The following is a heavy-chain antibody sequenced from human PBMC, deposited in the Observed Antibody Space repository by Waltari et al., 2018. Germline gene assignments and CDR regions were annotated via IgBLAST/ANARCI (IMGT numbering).Heavy chain of an antibody. Sequence: QLQLVESGGGLVQPGGSLRLSCATPEFPFRPSITHWVRQAPGKGLEWVSAMSYDGFSKYYADSVKGRFTIARDNSKNTVYLEINSLRPEDTAVYYCAREGGTSGYSGFVDYWGQGTQVTVSS. D-gene: IGHD2-2*01. J-gene: IGHJ4*02. V-gene: IGHV3-30*01. CDR1: EFPFRPSI. CDR3: AREGGTSGYSGFVDY. CDR2: MSYDGFSK.